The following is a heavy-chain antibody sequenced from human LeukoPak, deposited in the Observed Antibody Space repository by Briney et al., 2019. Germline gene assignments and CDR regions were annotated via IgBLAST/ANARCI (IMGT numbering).Heavy chain of an antibody. V-gene: IGHV4-39*07. CDR1: GGSISSSSYY. CDR3: AGGWSGLNFDY. D-gene: IGHD3-3*01. CDR2: IYYSGST. Sequence: PSETLSLTCTVSGGSISSSSYYWGWIRQPPGKGLEWIGSIYYSGSTYYNPSLKSRVTISVDTSKNQFSLKLSSVTAADTAVYYCAGGWSGLNFDYWGQGTLVTVSS. J-gene: IGHJ4*02.